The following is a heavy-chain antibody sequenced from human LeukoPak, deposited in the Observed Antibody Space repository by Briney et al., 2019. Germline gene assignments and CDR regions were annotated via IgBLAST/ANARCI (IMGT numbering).Heavy chain of an antibody. CDR3: ATQAQILDAFDI. CDR2: INAGNGNT. Sequence: SCKASGYTFTSYVMHWRRQDPGKRLEWMGWINAGNGNTKYSQKFQGRVTITRDTSASTAYMELSSLRSEDTAVYYCATQAQILDAFDIWGQGTMVTVSS. CDR1: GYTFTSYV. V-gene: IGHV1-3*01. J-gene: IGHJ3*02.